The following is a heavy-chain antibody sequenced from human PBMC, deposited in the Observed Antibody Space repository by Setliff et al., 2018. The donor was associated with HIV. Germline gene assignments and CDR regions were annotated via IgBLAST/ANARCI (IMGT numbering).Heavy chain of an antibody. J-gene: IGHJ6*02. V-gene: IGHV3-7*01. CDR3: ARSYYGSTTAYGMDA. Sequence: GGSLRLSCAASGFTFSSYWMSWVRQAPGKGLEWVANIKQDGSEKYYVDSVKGRFTISRDNAKNSLCLQMNSLRAEDTAVYYCARSYYGSTTAYGMDAWGQGTAVTVSS. D-gene: IGHD3-10*01. CDR1: GFTFSSYW. CDR2: IKQDGSEK.